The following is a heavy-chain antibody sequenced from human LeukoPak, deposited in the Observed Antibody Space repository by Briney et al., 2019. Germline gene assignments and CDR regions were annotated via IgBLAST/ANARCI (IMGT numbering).Heavy chain of an antibody. V-gene: IGHV4-34*01. D-gene: IGHD3-22*01. J-gene: IGHJ4*02. CDR3: ARGYYYDSSGYFSPRNDY. CDR1: GGSFTGYY. CDR2: INHSGST. Sequence: PSQTLSLTCAVYGGSFTGYYGSWIRQPPGNGLESIGEINHSGSTNYNPSLMSRVTVSVDTSKNQFSLKLSSVTAADTAVYYCARGYYYDSSGYFSPRNDYWGQGTLVTVSS.